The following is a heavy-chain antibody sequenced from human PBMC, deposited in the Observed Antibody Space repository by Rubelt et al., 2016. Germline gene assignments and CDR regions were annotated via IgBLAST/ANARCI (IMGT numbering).Heavy chain of an antibody. CDR2: IYYSGIT. CDR3: ARQGENSRSFDY. Sequence: QVQLQESGPGLVKPSETLSLSCTVSGGTIRNYYWSWVRQPPGRGLEWIGYIYYSGITHYNPSLKSRVTLSVDTSKSQFSLRLGSVTAADTAVYYCARQGENSRSFDYWGQGYLVTVSS. D-gene: IGHD3-16*01. V-gene: IGHV4-59*08. CDR1: GGTIRNYY. J-gene: IGHJ4*02.